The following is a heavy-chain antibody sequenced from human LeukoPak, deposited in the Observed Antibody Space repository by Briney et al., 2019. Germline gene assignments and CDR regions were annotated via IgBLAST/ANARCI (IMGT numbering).Heavy chain of an antibody. Sequence: ASVKVSCKASGYSFSGYGMNWVRQAPGQGLEWMGGIIPIFGTANYAQKFQGRVTITADESTSTAYMELSSLRSEDTAVYYCARDIIGPYNYWGQGTLVTVSS. D-gene: IGHD1-20*01. CDR1: GYSFSGYG. CDR3: ARDIIGPYNY. CDR2: IIPIFGTA. V-gene: IGHV1-69*13. J-gene: IGHJ4*02.